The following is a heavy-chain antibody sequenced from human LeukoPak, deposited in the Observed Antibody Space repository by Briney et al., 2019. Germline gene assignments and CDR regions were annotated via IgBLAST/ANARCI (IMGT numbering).Heavy chain of an antibody. Sequence: PSETPSLTCTVSGGSISSYYWSWIRQPAGKGLEWIGRIYTSGSTNYNPSLKSRVTMSVDTSKNQFSLKLSSVTAADTAVYYCARDVDYYDSSGYQYWGQGTLVTVSS. CDR3: ARDVDYYDSSGYQY. CDR1: GGSISSYY. CDR2: IYTSGST. J-gene: IGHJ4*02. V-gene: IGHV4-4*07. D-gene: IGHD3-22*01.